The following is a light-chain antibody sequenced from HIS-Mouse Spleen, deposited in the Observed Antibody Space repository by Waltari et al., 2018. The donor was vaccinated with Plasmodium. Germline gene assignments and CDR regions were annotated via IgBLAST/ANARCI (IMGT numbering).Light chain of an antibody. Sequence: SALTQPPSASGSPGQSVTISCTGTSSDVGGYNYVTWYHQHPGKAPKLMIYEVSKRPSGVPYRVSGSKAGNTASLTVSGRQAEDEADYYCSSYAGSNNLVFGGGTKLTVL. V-gene: IGLV2-8*01. CDR3: SSYAGSNNLV. CDR1: SSDVGGYNY. CDR2: EVS. J-gene: IGLJ2*01.